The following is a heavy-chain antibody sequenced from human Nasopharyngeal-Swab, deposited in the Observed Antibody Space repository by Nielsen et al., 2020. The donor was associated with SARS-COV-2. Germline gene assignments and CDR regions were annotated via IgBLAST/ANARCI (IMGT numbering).Heavy chain of an antibody. CDR3: ARDQGFTSSYWFDP. CDR2: ISGYSGFT. Sequence: ASVKVSCKASGYTFTSYGISWVRQATGQGLEWMGWISGYSGFTNYAQKFQGRVTMTTETSTNTAYMELRSLTSDDTAVYYCARDQGFTSSYWFDPWGQGTLVTVSS. D-gene: IGHD2-2*01. V-gene: IGHV1-18*01. CDR1: GYTFTSYG. J-gene: IGHJ5*02.